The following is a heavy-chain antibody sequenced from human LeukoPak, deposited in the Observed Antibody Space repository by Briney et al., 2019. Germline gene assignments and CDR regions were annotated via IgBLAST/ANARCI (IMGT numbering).Heavy chain of an antibody. V-gene: IGHV3-33*06. CDR2: IWYDGSNK. CDR1: GFTFSSYG. J-gene: IGHJ4*02. D-gene: IGHD4-23*01. CDR3: AKDQPAYGGNSNPFDY. Sequence: GGSLRLSCAASGFTFSSYGMHWVRQAPGKGLEWVAVIWYDGSNKYYADSVKGRFTISRDNSKNTLYLQMNSLRAEDTAVYYCAKDQPAYGGNSNPFDYWGQGTLVTVSS.